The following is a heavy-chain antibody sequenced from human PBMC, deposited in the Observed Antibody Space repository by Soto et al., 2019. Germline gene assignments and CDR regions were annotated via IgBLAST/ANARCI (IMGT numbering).Heavy chain of an antibody. V-gene: IGHV1-69*01. D-gene: IGHD3-10*01. Sequence: QVQVVQSGVEVRRPGSSVKVSCKASGDTFKNCVISWVRQAPGQGLEWMGGIIPLFGTTDFAQRFQGRRTITTDEATTTAYIELSRLRSEDTATYYCAAELGFGKLSVVWGQGTTVIVSS. J-gene: IGHJ6*02. CDR3: AAELGFGKLSVV. CDR2: IIPLFGTT. CDR1: GDTFKNCV.